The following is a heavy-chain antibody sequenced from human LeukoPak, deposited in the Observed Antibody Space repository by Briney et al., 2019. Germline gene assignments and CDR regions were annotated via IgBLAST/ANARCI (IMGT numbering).Heavy chain of an antibody. Sequence: GASVKVSCKASGYTFTGYYMHWVRQAPGQGLEWMGWINPNSGGTNYAQKFQGRVTMTRDTSISTAYMELSGLRSDDTAVYYCARDKSGSSGWYSYFDYWGQGTLVTVSS. J-gene: IGHJ4*02. CDR1: GYTFTGYY. V-gene: IGHV1-2*02. D-gene: IGHD6-19*01. CDR2: INPNSGGT. CDR3: ARDKSGSSGWYSYFDY.